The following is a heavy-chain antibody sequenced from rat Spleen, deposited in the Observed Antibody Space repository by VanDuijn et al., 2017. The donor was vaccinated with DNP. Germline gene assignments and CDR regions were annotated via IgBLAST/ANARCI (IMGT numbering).Heavy chain of an antibody. CDR2: INYSGST. J-gene: IGHJ1*01. V-gene: IGHV3-1*01. Sequence: EVQLQESGPGLVKPSQSLSLTCSVTGYSITGNYWAWIRKFPGNKMEWMGYINYSGSTGFNPSLKSRISITRDTSKNQFFLQLNSVTTEDTATYYCARAVSTTDYSLNWYFDFWGPGTTVTVSS. CDR1: GYSITGNY. D-gene: IGHD1-6*01. CDR3: ARAVSTTDYSLNWYFDF.